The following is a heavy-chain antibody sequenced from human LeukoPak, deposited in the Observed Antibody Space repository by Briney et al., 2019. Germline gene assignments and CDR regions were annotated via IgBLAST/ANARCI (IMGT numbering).Heavy chain of an antibody. CDR3: ARGGADCSGGSCYPYYFDY. D-gene: IGHD2-15*01. J-gene: IGHJ4*02. CDR1: GGSFSGYY. V-gene: IGHV4-34*01. CDR2: INHSGST. Sequence: SETLSLTCAVYGGSFSGYYWRWIRQPPGKGLEWIGEINHSGSTNYDPSLKSRVTISVDTSKNQFSLKLSSVTAADTAVYYCARGGADCSGGSCYPYYFDYWGQGTLVTVSS.